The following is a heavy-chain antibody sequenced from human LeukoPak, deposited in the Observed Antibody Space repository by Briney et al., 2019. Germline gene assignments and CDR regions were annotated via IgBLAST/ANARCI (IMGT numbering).Heavy chain of an antibody. D-gene: IGHD6-13*01. CDR1: GFTFSSYS. J-gene: IGHJ5*02. V-gene: IGHV3-48*04. CDR3: ARGSIAAAGTPINWFDP. CDR2: ISSSSSTI. Sequence: GGSLRLSCAASGFTFSSYSMNWVRQAPGKGLEWVSYISSSSSTIYYADSVKGRFTISRDNAKNSLYLQMNSLRAEDTAVYYCARGSIAAAGTPINWFDPWGQGTLVTVSS.